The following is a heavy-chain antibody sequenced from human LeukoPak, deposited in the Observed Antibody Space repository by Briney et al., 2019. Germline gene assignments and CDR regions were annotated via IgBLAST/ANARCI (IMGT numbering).Heavy chain of an antibody. CDR3: ARDWAVGSAMVPNNWFDP. V-gene: IGHV4-59*01. CDR1: GGSISSYY. J-gene: IGHJ5*02. Sequence: PSETLSLTCTVSGGSISSYYWSWIRQPPGKGLEWIGYIYYSGSTNYNPSLKSRVTISVDTSKNQFSLKLSSVTAADTAVYCCARDWAVGSAMVPNNWFDPWGQGTLVTVSS. CDR2: IYYSGST. D-gene: IGHD5-18*01.